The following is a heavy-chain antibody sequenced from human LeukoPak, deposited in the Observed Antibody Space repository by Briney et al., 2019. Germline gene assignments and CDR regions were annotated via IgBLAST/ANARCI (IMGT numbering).Heavy chain of an antibody. D-gene: IGHD7-27*01. V-gene: IGHV3-20*04. Sequence: GGSLRLSCAASGFTYDDYVMSAVRQAPGKGLEWVYSITWNGGSTGYADSVKGRFTISRDNDKNSLYLQMNSLRAEDTAVYYCATSLGPFDYWGQGTLVTVSS. J-gene: IGHJ4*02. CDR2: ITWNGGST. CDR3: ATSLGPFDY. CDR1: GFTYDDYV.